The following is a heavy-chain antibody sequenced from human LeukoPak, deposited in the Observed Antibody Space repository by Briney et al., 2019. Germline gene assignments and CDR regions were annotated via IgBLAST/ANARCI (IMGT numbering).Heavy chain of an antibody. V-gene: IGHV1-46*01. Sequence: ASVKVSCKASGYTFTSYYMHWVRPAPGQGLEWMGIINPSGGSTSYAQKFQGRVTMTRDMSTSTVYMELRSLRSDDTAVYYCAKSYCSSTSCYGSDYWGQGTLVTVSS. CDR1: GYTFTSYY. D-gene: IGHD2-2*01. J-gene: IGHJ4*02. CDR3: AKSYCSSTSCYGSDY. CDR2: INPSGGST.